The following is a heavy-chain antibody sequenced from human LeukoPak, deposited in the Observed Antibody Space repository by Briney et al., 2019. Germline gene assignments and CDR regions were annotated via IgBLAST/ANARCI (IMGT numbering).Heavy chain of an antibody. CDR3: ARGGGLDV. CDR2: ITNDGNNK. Sequence: GGSLRLSCVASGFTFRNYAMHWVRQGPGKGLEGVAIITNDGNNKWDADSVKGRFTISRDNAKNSLYLQMSNLRAEDTAVYFCARGGGLDVWGQGATVTVSS. CDR1: GFTFRNYA. J-gene: IGHJ6*02. D-gene: IGHD3-16*01. V-gene: IGHV3-30-3*01.